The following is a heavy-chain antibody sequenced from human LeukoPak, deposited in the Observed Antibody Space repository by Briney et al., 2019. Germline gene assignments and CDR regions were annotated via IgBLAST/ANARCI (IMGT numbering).Heavy chain of an antibody. CDR3: ARGSPVTSTDS. CDR2: INPNSGGA. Sequence: ASVKVSCKASGYTFTDYYVHWVRQAPGQGLEWMGWINPNSGGANYAQSFQGRVTMTRDTSINTAYMELHSLISDDTAVYYCARGSPVTSTDSWGQGALVTVPS. J-gene: IGHJ4*02. V-gene: IGHV1-2*02. D-gene: IGHD4-17*01. CDR1: GYTFTDYY.